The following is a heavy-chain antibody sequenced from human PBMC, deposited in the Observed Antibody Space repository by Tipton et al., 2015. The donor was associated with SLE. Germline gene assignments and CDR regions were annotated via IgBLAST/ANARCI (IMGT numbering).Heavy chain of an antibody. CDR2: ISYDGSNK. Sequence: SLRLSCAASGFTFSSYWMSWVRQAPGQGLEWVVVISYDGSNKYYADSVKGRFTISRDNSKNTLYLQMNSLRAEDTAVYYCSREAYYDISDGYFDYWGQGTLVTVSS. CDR3: SREAYYDISDGYFDY. J-gene: IGHJ4*02. D-gene: IGHD3-9*01. CDR1: GFTFSSYW. V-gene: IGHV3-30*03.